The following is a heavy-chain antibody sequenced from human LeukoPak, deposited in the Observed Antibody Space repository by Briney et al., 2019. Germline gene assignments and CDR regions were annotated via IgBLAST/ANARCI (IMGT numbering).Heavy chain of an antibody. Sequence: AAAKVSCKASGYTFTGYYMHWERQAPGQGLEWMGIINPSGGSTSYAQKFQGRVTMTRDMSTSTVYMELSSLRSEDTAVYYCARDRGYSTGWYQPNYFDYWGQGTLVTVSS. CDR1: GYTFTGYY. D-gene: IGHD6-19*01. CDR2: INPSGGST. V-gene: IGHV1-46*01. CDR3: ARDRGYSTGWYQPNYFDY. J-gene: IGHJ4*02.